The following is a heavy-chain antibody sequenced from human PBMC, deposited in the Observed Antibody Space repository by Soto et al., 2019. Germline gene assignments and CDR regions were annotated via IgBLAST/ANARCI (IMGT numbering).Heavy chain of an antibody. V-gene: IGHV3-30*18. CDR2: ISYDGSNK. Sequence: PGGSLRLSCAASGFTFSSYGMHWVRQAPGKGLEWVAVISYDGSNKYYADSVKGRFTISRDNSKNTLYLQMNSLRAEDTAVYYCAKSRQQAVVVMGANWGQGTLVTVSS. CDR3: AKSRQQAVVVMGAN. CDR1: GFTFSSYG. J-gene: IGHJ4*02. D-gene: IGHD2-21*01.